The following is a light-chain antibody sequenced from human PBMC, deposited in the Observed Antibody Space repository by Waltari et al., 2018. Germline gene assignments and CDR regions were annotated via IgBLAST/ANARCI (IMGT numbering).Light chain of an antibody. J-gene: IGKJ1*01. CDR1: QRIGNY. V-gene: IGKV1-39*01. Sequence: DIQMTQSPSSLSAVVGDRVTITCRASQRIGNYLNWYQQKPGKAPQLLICSASSLQREVPSRFSGRGSGTEFSLTISGLQPDDFATYYCQESYSSPPSTFGQGTKVDIK. CDR2: SAS. CDR3: QESYSSPPST.